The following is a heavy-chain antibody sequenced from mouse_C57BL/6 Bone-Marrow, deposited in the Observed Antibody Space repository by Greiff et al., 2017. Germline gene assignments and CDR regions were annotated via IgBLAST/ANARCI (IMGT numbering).Heavy chain of an antibody. J-gene: IGHJ1*03. Sequence: EVKLVESGAELVRPGASVKLSCTASGFNIKDDYMHWVKQRPEQGLEWIGWIDPENGDTEFASKFQGKATITADTTSNTAYLQLSSLTSEDTAVYCCTPGSSYGYFDVWGTGTTVTVAS. CDR2: IDPENGDT. D-gene: IGHD1-1*01. CDR3: TPGSSYGYFDV. CDR1: GFNIKDDY. V-gene: IGHV14-4*01.